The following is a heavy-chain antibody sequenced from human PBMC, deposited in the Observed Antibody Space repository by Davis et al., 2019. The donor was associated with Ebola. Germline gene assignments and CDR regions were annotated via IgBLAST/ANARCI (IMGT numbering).Heavy chain of an antibody. CDR2: INPNSGGT. CDR1: GYTFTGYY. CDR3: ARGSYGGYYFDY. D-gene: IGHD1-26*01. J-gene: IGHJ4*02. Sequence: ASVKVSCKASGYTFTGYYMHWVRQAPGQGLEWMGWINPNSGGTIYAQKFQGRVTMTEDTSTDTAYMELSSLRSEDTAVYYCARGSYGGYYFDYWGQGTLVTVSS. V-gene: IGHV1-2*02.